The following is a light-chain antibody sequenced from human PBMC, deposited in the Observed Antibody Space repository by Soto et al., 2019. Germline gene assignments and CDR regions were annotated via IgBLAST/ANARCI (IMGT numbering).Light chain of an antibody. J-gene: IGLJ3*02. V-gene: IGLV2-14*03. CDR1: SSDVGGSNY. CDR2: EVN. CDR3: SSYTSSSTLRV. Sequence: QSALTQPASVSGSLGQSITISCTGTSSDVGGSNYVSWYQQHPGKAPKLMIFEVNNRPSGVSDRFSGSKSGNTASLTISGLQAEDEADYYCSSYTSSSTLRVFGGGTQLTVL.